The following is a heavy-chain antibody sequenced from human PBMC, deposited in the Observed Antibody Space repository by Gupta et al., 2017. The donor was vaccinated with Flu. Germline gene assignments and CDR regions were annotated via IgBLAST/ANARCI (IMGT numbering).Heavy chain of an antibody. Sequence: YDSNGVRQATGQGLEWMGWMNPNSGNTGYEQKFQGRVIMTRNTSINTAFMELSSLRSEDTAVYFCARVPGGGRYYYGMDVWGQGTTVTVSS. V-gene: IGHV1-8*01. CDR3: ARVPGGGRYYYGMDV. J-gene: IGHJ6*02. CDR1: YD. CDR2: MNPNSGNT. D-gene: IGHD2-15*01.